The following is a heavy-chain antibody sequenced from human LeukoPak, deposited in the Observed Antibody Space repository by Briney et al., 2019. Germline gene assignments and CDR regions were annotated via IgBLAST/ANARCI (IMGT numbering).Heavy chain of an antibody. CDR3: AKGVDPDLLPYIDY. Sequence: PGGSLRLSCEASGFTFSSYGMHWVRQAPGKGLEWVAVISYDGSNKYYADSVKGRFTISRDNSKNTLYLQMNSLRAEDTAVYYCAKGVDPDLLPYIDYWGQGTLVTVSS. CDR1: GFTFSSYG. V-gene: IGHV3-30*18. J-gene: IGHJ4*02. CDR2: ISYDGSNK.